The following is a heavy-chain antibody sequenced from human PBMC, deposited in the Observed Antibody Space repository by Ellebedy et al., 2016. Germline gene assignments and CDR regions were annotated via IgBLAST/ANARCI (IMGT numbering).Heavy chain of an antibody. D-gene: IGHD3-16*02. V-gene: IGHV4-61*01. CDR3: ARAELDVWGSYRYLAPLDFDY. J-gene: IGHJ4*02. CDR1: GGSVSSGSYY. CDR2: IYYSGST. Sequence: SETLSLTXTVSGGSVSSGSYYWSWIRQPPGKGLEWIGYIYYSGSTNYNPSLKSRVTISVDTSKNQFSLKLSSVTAADTAVYYCARAELDVWGSYRYLAPLDFDYWGQGTLVTVSS.